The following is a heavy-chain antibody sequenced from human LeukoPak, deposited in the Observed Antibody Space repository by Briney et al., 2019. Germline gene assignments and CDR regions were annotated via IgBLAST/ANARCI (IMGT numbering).Heavy chain of an antibody. CDR2: IRYDGSNK. J-gene: IGHJ5*02. D-gene: IGHD3-10*01. CDR3: AKDDSRGSGSSGWFDP. Sequence: PGGSLRLSCAASGFTFSSYGMHWVRQAPGKGLEWVAFIRYDGSNKYYADSVKGRFTISRDNSKNTLYLQMNSLRAEDTAVYYCAKDDSRGSGSSGWFDPWGQGTLVTVSS. CDR1: GFTFSSYG. V-gene: IGHV3-30*02.